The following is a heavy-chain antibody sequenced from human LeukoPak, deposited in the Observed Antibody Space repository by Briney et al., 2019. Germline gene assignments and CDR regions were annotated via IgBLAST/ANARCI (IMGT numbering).Heavy chain of an antibody. J-gene: IGHJ4*02. V-gene: IGHV3-21*01. Sequence: GGSLRLSCAASGFTFSNYIMNWVRQAPGKGLELVSSISTGSRHIYYAASVKGRFTISRDDAKNSLYLQMNGLRAEDTAVYYCARDLSGDGYNKFDYWGQGTLVTVSP. CDR3: ARDLSGDGYNKFDY. CDR1: GFTFSNYI. CDR2: ISTGSRHI. D-gene: IGHD5-24*01.